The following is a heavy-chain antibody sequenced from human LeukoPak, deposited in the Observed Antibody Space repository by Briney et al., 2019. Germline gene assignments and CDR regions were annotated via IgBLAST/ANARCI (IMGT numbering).Heavy chain of an antibody. J-gene: IGHJ4*02. CDR3: ARESEGTHHGSTAAFHY. Sequence: SETLSLTCSVSGDSFSSTYWSWVRQPPGKGLEWIAYGNHSERSNYNPSLKSRVTISVDTSKNQFSLKLSSVTAADTAVYYCARESEGTHHGSTAAFHYWGQGTLVTVSS. CDR1: GDSFSSTY. V-gene: IGHV4-59*01. CDR2: GNHSERS. D-gene: IGHD1-7*01.